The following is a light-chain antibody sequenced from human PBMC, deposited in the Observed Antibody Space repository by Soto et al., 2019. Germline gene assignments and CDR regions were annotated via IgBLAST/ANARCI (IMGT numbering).Light chain of an antibody. CDR3: QQART. J-gene: IGKJ1*01. V-gene: IGKV3-11*01. CDR1: QSVSSY. Sequence: EIVLSQSPATLSLSPGERATLSCRASQSVSSYLAWYQQKPGQAPRLLIYDASNRATGIPARFSGSGPGTDFTLTISSLEPEDSAVYYCQQARTFGQGTKVEIK. CDR2: DAS.